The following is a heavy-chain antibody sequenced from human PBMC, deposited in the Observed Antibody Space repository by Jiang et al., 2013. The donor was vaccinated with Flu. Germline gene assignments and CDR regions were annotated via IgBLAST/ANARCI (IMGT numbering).Heavy chain of an antibody. J-gene: IGHJ4*02. CDR2: VYYSGST. Sequence: KPSETLSLTCTISGGSISSRDYYWGWIRQPPGKGLEWIGTVYYSGSTYYNPSLKSRVTTSVDTSKNQFSLKLSSLTAADTAVYYCARTASGSKSNYFQFWGQGTLVTVSS. CDR3: ARTASGSKSNYFQF. CDR1: GGSISSRDYY. V-gene: IGHV4-39*01. D-gene: IGHD6-13*01.